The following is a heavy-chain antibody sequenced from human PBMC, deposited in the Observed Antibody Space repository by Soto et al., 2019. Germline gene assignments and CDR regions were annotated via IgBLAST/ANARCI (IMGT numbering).Heavy chain of an antibody. Sequence: QIQLHESGPGLVKPSQTLSLTCTVSGGSIRSGDYYWSWIRQTPERGLEWCGYVHYSGNTFYNPSLKSRATISLDTSRNQFSLNLSSVTAADSAVYYCAREIMAADHFAYWGQGALVTVSS. CDR3: AREIMAADHFAY. D-gene: IGHD6-13*01. CDR2: VHYSGNT. J-gene: IGHJ4*02. CDR1: GGSIRSGDYY. V-gene: IGHV4-30-4*01.